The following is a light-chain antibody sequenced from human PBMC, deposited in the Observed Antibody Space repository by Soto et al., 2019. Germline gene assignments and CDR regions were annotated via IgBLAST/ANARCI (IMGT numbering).Light chain of an antibody. CDR2: DAS. V-gene: IGKV3-11*01. Sequence: EIVMTQSPSTLSVSPVECFTLSFIASQTVPSRIAWYQQKPGQAPSLLIYDASNRATGIPARFSGSGSGTDFTLTISSLEPEDFAVYYCQQRSNWPPEITFGQGTRLEIK. J-gene: IGKJ5*01. CDR3: QQRSNWPPEIT. CDR1: QTVPSR.